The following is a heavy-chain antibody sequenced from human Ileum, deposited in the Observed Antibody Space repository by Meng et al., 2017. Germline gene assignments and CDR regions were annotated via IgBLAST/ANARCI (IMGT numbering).Heavy chain of an antibody. J-gene: IGHJ4*02. D-gene: IGHD5-24*01. CDR3: ARDVMGIRDGTVEDY. Sequence: QVQLQESGPGLVKPSQTLSLTCTVSGGTLSSAGYYWSWIRQFPGKGLVWIGFIFYTGTTYYNPSLESRVTISVDTSKNQYYLKMNSVTAADTAVYYCARDVMGIRDGTVEDYWVQGSLVTVSS. CDR2: IFYTGTT. V-gene: IGHV4-31*03. CDR1: GGTLSSAGYY.